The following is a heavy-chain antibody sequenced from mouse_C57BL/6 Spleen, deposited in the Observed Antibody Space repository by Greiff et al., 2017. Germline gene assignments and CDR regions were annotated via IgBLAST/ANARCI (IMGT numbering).Heavy chain of an antibody. Sequence: DVHLVESGGGLVKPGGSLKLSCAASGFTFSDYGMHWVRQAPEKGLEWVGYISSGSSTTYYADTVKGRVTISRDNAKNTLFLQMTSLRSEDTAMYYCARHATQDYAMDYWGQGTSVTVSS. CDR2: ISSGSSTT. D-gene: IGHD1-1*01. CDR3: ARHATQDYAMDY. J-gene: IGHJ4*01. CDR1: GFTFSDYG. V-gene: IGHV5-17*01.